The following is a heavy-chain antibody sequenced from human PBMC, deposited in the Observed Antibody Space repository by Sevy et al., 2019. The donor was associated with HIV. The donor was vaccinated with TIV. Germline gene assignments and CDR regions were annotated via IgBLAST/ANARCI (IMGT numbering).Heavy chain of an antibody. CDR1: GGSITNYY. V-gene: IGHV4-59*13. D-gene: IGHD6-13*01. Sequence: SETLSLTCTVSGGSITNYYWGWIRQPPGMRLEWIGYIHSSGNTNSNPSLKSRVTISVDTSKNQLSLNLISVTAADTVVYYCARYMGSGTSFDYWGQGTLVTVSS. CDR3: ARYMGSGTSFDY. J-gene: IGHJ4*02. CDR2: IHSSGNT.